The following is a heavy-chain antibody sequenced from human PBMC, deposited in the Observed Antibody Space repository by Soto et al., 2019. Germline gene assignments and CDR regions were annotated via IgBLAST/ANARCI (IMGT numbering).Heavy chain of an antibody. CDR3: ARWGTTGGLNV. Sequence: QVQLVESGGGVVQPGTSLRVSCVGSGFTFRSYVIHWVRQAPGKGLEWVALKSYDGSDKYYDDSVRGRFTISRDNSRNTVDRQRGSLRLEDTALYYCARWGTTGGLNVWGQGTLVSV. CDR1: GFTFRSYV. CDR2: KSYDGSDK. D-gene: IGHD3-16*01. V-gene: IGHV3-30*19. J-gene: IGHJ1*01.